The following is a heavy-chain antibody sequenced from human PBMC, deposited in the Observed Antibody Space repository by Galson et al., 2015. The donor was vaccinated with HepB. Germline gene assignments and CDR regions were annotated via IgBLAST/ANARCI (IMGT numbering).Heavy chain of an antibody. V-gene: IGHV6-1*01. CDR1: GDSVSNNNAA. CDR2: TYYRARWYS. CDR3: ARVHGTIYYYAMDV. Sequence: CAISGDSVSNNNAAWNWIRQSPSRGLEWLGRTYYRARWYSDYAVSVRSRITINPDTSKNQISLQLSSVTPEDTGVYYCARVHGTIYYYAMDVWGQGTTVTVSS. D-gene: IGHD1-1*01. J-gene: IGHJ6*02.